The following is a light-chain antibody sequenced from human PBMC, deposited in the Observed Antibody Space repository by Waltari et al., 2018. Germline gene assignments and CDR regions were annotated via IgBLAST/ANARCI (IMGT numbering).Light chain of an antibody. V-gene: IGKV3-11*01. CDR3: QQRRNWPLT. CDR1: QSVTNF. J-gene: IGKJ4*01. Sequence: VLTQSPAILSLSPGERAYLSCRASQSVTNFLAWYQQKPGQAPRPLIYKTSNRATGIPARFSGSGFGTDFTLTISSLEPEDFAVYYCQQRRNWPLTFGGGTKVEIK. CDR2: KTS.